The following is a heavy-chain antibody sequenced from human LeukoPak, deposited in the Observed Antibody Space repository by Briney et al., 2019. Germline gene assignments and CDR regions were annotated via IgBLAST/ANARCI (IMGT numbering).Heavy chain of an antibody. CDR3: ASRKRYYYDSSGNPRWGYYMDV. J-gene: IGHJ6*03. V-gene: IGHV3-66*01. CDR1: GFTVSSNY. CDR2: IFTGTST. Sequence: PGGSLRLSCAAFGFTVSSNYMSWVRQAPGKGLEWVSVIFTGTSTYYADSVKGRFTISRDNSKNTLYLQMKSLRAEDTAVYYCASRKRYYYDSSGNPRWGYYMDVWGKGTTVTISS. D-gene: IGHD3-22*01.